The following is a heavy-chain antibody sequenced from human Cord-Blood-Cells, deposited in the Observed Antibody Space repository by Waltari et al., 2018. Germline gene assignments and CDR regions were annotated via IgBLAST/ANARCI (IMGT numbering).Heavy chain of an antibody. CDR1: GGPISSYY. Sequence: QVQLQESGPGLVKPSETLSLTCTVPGGPISSYYWSWIRQPPGKGLEWIGYIYYSGSTNYNPSLKSRVTISVDTSKNQFSLKLSSVTAADTAVYYCARLSGYPHYWGQGTLVTVSS. CDR2: IYYSGST. D-gene: IGHD5-12*01. CDR3: ARLSGYPHY. J-gene: IGHJ4*02. V-gene: IGHV4-59*08.